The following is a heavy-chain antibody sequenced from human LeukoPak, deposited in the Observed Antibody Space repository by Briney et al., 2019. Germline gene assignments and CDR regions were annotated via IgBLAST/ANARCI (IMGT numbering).Heavy chain of an antibody. CDR3: ARPRRAERDEDF. CDR2: IYPGDSDT. Sequence: GESLKISCKGSGYRFNSYWITWVRQMPGKGLEWMGIIYPGDSDTRYSPSFQGQITISADKSISTAYLQWSSLKASDTAMYYCARPRRAERDEDFWGQGTLVTVSS. CDR1: GYRFNSYW. V-gene: IGHV5-51*01. D-gene: IGHD1-1*01. J-gene: IGHJ4*02.